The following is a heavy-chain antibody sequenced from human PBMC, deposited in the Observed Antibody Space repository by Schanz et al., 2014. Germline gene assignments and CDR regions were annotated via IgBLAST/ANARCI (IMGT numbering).Heavy chain of an antibody. CDR2: IWNNGVTK. V-gene: IGHV3-33*01. Sequence: QAQLMESGGGGVQLGTSIILSCSVPGFSLNTYGIHWFRQPAGKGLEWVAVIWNNGVTKYYADSVRGRFTISRDRFQNTLYLRMSSLRAEDTAVYYCARPRFDDGEVDYWGQGTLVTVSS. D-gene: IGHD4-17*01. CDR3: ARPRFDDGEVDY. CDR1: GFSLNTYG. J-gene: IGHJ4*02.